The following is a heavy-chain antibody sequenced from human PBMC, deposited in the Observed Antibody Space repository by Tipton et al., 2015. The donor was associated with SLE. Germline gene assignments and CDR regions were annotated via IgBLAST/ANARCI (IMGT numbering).Heavy chain of an antibody. D-gene: IGHD4-17*01. CDR1: VYSISSSHW. CDR3: AKDYNYDYPDYN. Sequence: TLSLTCNVSVYSISSSHWWGWIRQPPGKGLEWIGHIYYGGTIYYNPSLKSRVTMSIDTSKNQFSLKLNSVTAADTAVYYCAKDYNYDYPDYNWGQGTLVIVSS. V-gene: IGHV4-28*02. J-gene: IGHJ4*02. CDR2: IYYGGTI.